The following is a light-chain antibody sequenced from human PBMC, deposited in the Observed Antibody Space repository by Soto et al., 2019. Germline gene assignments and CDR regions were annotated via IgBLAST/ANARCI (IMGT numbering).Light chain of an antibody. CDR3: QQLNSYPLT. CDR1: QSVRNW. CDR2: DSS. Sequence: DIQMTQSPSTLFASVGDRVTITCRASQSVRNWLAWYQQKPGRAPQLLIYDSSTLEPGVPARFSGSESGAVFTLRISSLQPEDFATYYCQQLNSYPLTFGGGTKVDIK. J-gene: IGKJ4*01. V-gene: IGKV1-5*01.